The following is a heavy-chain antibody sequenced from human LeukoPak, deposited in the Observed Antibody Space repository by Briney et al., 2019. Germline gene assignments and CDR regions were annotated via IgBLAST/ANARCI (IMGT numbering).Heavy chain of an antibody. Sequence: SETLSLTCTVSGGSISSSSYYWGWIRQPPGKGLGWIGSIYYSGSTYYNPSLKSRVTISVDTSKNQFSLKLSSVTAADTAVYYCAREHPYYGSGSYSPLMDVWGQGTTVTVSS. CDR2: IYYSGST. J-gene: IGHJ6*02. V-gene: IGHV4-39*02. CDR1: GGSISSSSYY. D-gene: IGHD3-10*01. CDR3: AREHPYYGSGSYSPLMDV.